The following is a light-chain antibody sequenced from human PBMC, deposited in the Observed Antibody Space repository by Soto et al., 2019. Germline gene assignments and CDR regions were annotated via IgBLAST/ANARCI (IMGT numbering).Light chain of an antibody. CDR2: SNN. CDR3: AAWDDSLNAVV. J-gene: IGLJ2*01. Sequence: QSVLTQPPSASGTPGQRVTISCSGSSSKIGSNTVNWYQRLPGTAPKLLIYSNNQRPSGVPDRFSGSKSGTSASLAISGLQSEDEADYYCAAWDDSLNAVVFGGGTKLTVL. V-gene: IGLV1-44*01. CDR1: SSKIGSNT.